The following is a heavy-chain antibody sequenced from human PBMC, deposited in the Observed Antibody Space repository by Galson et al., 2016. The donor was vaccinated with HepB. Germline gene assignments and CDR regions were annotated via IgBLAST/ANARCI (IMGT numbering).Heavy chain of an antibody. V-gene: IGHV4-34*01. J-gene: IGHJ4*02. Sequence: ETLSLTCAVYGGSFSGHYWSWIRLPPGKGLEWIGEINHSGSTNYSPSLKSRVTISVDTSKHQFSLKLSSVTAADTAVYYCARKWDSSGYYYYYWGQGTLVTVSS. D-gene: IGHD3-22*01. CDR3: ARKWDSSGYYYYY. CDR1: GGSFSGHY. CDR2: INHSGST.